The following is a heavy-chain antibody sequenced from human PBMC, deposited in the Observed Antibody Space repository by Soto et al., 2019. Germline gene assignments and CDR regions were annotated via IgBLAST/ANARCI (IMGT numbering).Heavy chain of an antibody. CDR2: ITPMIGTT. D-gene: IGHD2-2*01. Sequence: QVHLVQSGAEVKRPGSSVRVSCSASGGTFYTYAFPWVRQAPGQGLEWMGGITPMIGTTKYAQKFHGRVTFSADESASTAYMALSNLRADDTAGYYCARDVSVSTSVFGFWGQGTLITVSS. CDR3: ARDVSVSTSVFGF. CDR1: GGTFYTYA. J-gene: IGHJ4*02. V-gene: IGHV1-69*01.